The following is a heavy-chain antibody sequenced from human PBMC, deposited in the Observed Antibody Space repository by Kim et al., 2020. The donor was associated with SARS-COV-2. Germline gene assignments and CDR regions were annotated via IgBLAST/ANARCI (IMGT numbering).Heavy chain of an antibody. V-gene: IGHV5-51*01. CDR1: GYSFTSYW. J-gene: IGHJ3*02. CDR2: IYPGDSDT. CDR3: ATTFITYYYDSSGYSDAFDI. D-gene: IGHD3-22*01. Sequence: GESLKISCKGSGYSFTSYWIGWVRQMPGKGLEWMGIIYPGDSDTRYSPSFQGQVTISADKSISTAYLQWSSLKASDTAMYYCATTFITYYYDSSGYSDAFDIWGQGTMVTVSS.